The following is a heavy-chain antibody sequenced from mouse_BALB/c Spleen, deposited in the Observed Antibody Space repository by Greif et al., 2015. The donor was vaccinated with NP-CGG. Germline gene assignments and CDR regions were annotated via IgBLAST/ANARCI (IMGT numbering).Heavy chain of an antibody. V-gene: IGHV1-84*02. CDR3: ARRTGTEAMDY. CDR1: GYTFTDYY. D-gene: IGHD4-1*01. J-gene: IGHJ4*01. Sequence: VQLQQSGPELVKPGASVKISCKASGYTFTDYYINWVKQKPGQGLEWIGWIYPGSGNTKYNEKFKGKATLTVDTSSSTAYMQLISLTSEDTAVYFCARRTGTEAMDYWGQGTSVTVSS. CDR2: IYPGSGNT.